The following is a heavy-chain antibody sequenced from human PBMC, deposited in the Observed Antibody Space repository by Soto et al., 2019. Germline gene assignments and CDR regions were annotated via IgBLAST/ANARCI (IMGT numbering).Heavy chain of an antibody. Sequence: QVQLVQSGAEVKESGASVKVSCKASGYTFTGYYIHWVRQDPGQGLEWVGEISPKSGGTRYAQKFQGRVTITKDTSITRVYMELSNLSPDDTAVYYWGRGRSGELVVFYWGQGTLVTVHS. CDR3: GRGRSGELVVFY. J-gene: IGHJ4*02. CDR1: GYTFTGYY. CDR2: ISPKSGGT. V-gene: IGHV1-2*02. D-gene: IGHD1-7*01.